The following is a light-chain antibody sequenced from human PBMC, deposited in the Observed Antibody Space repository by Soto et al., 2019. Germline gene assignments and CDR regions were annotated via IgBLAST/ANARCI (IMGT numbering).Light chain of an antibody. CDR1: QSVSSSY. J-gene: IGKJ5*01. CDR2: GAS. V-gene: IGKV3-20*01. CDR3: QQYASSSIT. Sequence: EIVLTQSPGTLSLSPGERATLSCRAGQSVSSSYLAWYQQKPGQAPRLLIYGASSRATGIPDRFSGSGSGTAFTLPISRLEPDAFAVYYCQQYASSSITFGPPTRLEI.